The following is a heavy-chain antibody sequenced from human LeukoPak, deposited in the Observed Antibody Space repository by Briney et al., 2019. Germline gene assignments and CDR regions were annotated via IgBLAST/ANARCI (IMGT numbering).Heavy chain of an antibody. CDR2: ITNTNSGSVI. Sequence: GGSLRLSCAASGFAFSDYYMSWIRQAPGKGLEWISYITNTNSGSVIYYADSVQGRFTVSRDNAKNSLYLQMSSLRAEDTAVYYCARRMVRGVITRADWFDLWGQGTLVTVSS. J-gene: IGHJ5*02. V-gene: IGHV3-11*01. D-gene: IGHD3-10*01. CDR3: ARRMVRGVITRADWFDL. CDR1: GFAFSDYY.